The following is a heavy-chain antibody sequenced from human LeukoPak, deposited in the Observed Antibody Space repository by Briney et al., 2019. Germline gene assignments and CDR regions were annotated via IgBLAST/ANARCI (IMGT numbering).Heavy chain of an antibody. Sequence: ASVKVSCKASGYTFTSYGISWVRQAPGQGLEWMGRINPNSGGTNYAQKFQGGVTMTRDTSISTAYMELSRLGSDDTAVYYCARDLDLYSGSFSTFDYWGQGTLVTVSS. CDR1: GYTFTSYG. CDR3: ARDLDLYSGSFSTFDY. D-gene: IGHD1-26*01. J-gene: IGHJ4*02. V-gene: IGHV1-2*06. CDR2: INPNSGGT.